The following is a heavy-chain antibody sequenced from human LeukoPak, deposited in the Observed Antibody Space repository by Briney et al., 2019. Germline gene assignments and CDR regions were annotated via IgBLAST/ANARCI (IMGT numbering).Heavy chain of an antibody. Sequence: ASVKVSCKVSGYTLTELSMHWVRQAPGKGLEWMGGFDPEDGETIYAQKFQGRVTMTEDTSTDTAYMELSSLRSEDTAVYYCATSGFGYDSMDYWGQGTLVTVSS. CDR2: FDPEDGET. V-gene: IGHV1-24*01. CDR1: GYTLTELS. D-gene: IGHD3-22*01. J-gene: IGHJ4*02. CDR3: ATSGFGYDSMDY.